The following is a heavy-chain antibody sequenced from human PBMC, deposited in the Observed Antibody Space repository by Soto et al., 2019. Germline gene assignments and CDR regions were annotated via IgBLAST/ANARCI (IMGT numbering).Heavy chain of an antibody. V-gene: IGHV3-23*01. CDR2: ISGSGGTT. CDR1: GFTFNTYV. CDR3: ARDDGVSLVSEY. Sequence: PGGSLRLSCAASGFTFNTYVMTWVRQAPGKGLEWVAAISGSGGTTYHADSVKGRFTISRDNSKNTLYLQMNSLRAEDTAVYYCARDDGVSLVSEYWGQGTLVTVSS. D-gene: IGHD6-13*01. J-gene: IGHJ4*02.